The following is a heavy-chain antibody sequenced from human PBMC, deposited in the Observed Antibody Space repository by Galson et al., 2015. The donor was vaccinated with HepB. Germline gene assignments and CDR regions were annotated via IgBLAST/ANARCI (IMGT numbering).Heavy chain of an antibody. D-gene: IGHD2-2*01. J-gene: IGHJ4*02. CDR3: VRSVVVPAASFDY. CDR1: GFTFSSYA. V-gene: IGHV3-23*01. Sequence: SVRLSCAASGFTFSSYAMSWVRQAPGKGLEWVSCISGSGGSTYYADSVKGRFTISRDNSKNTLYLEMNSLRAEDTAVYYCVRSVVVPAASFDYWGQGTLVTVPS. CDR2: ISGSGGST.